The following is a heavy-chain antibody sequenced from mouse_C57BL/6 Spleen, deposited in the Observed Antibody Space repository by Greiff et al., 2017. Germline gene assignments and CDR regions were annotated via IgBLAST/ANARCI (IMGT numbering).Heavy chain of an antibody. J-gene: IGHJ2*01. CDR3: ARLYCDY. V-gene: IGHV1-50*01. Sequence: VQLQQPGAELVKPGASVKLSCKASGYTFTSYWMQWVKQRPGQGLEWIGEIDPSDSYTNYNQKFKGKATLTVDTSSSTSYMQPSGLTSEDSAVYFCARLYCDYWGQGTTLTVSS. CDR2: IDPSDSYT. CDR1: GYTFTSYW.